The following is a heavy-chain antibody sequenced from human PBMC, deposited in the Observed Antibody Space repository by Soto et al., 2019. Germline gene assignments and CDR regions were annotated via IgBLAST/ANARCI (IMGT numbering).Heavy chain of an antibody. CDR3: AHRPLVLFGEFGWFDP. J-gene: IGHJ5*02. CDR2: IYWNDDK. V-gene: IGHV2-5*01. CDR1: GFSLSTSGVG. Sequence: SGPTLVNPTQTLTLTCTFSGFSLSTSGVGVGWIRQPPGKALEWLALIYWNDDKRYSPSLKSRLTITKDTAKNQVVLTVTNMDPVDTATYYCAHRPLVLFGEFGWFDPWGQGTLVTVSS. D-gene: IGHD3-10*01.